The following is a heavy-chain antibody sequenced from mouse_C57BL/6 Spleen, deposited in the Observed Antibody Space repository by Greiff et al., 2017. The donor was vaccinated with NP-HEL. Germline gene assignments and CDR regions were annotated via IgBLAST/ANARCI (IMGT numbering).Heavy chain of an antibody. J-gene: IGHJ3*01. CDR2: IYPGSGST. CDR1: GYTFTSYW. Sequence: QVQLQQPGAELVKPGASVKLSCKASGYTFTSYWMHWVKQRPGQGLEWIGDIYPGSGSTNYNEKFKSKATLTVDTSSSTAYMQLSSLTSEDSAVYYCARGESGTWAWFAYWGQGTLVTVSA. V-gene: IGHV1-55*01. CDR3: ARGESGTWAWFAY. D-gene: IGHD3-1*01.